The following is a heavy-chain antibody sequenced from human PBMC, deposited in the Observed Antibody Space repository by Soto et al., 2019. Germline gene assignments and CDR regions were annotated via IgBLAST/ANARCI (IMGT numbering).Heavy chain of an antibody. CDR1: GFTFSTYN. D-gene: IGHD2-15*01. CDR3: ARDISCSGGTCHGWFDP. CDR2: ISSSSTYI. V-gene: IGHV3-21*01. J-gene: IGHJ5*02. Sequence: PGGSLRLSCAASGFTFSTYNMNWDRQAPGKGLEWVSSISSSSTYIFYADSVKGRFTISRDNAKNSLYLQMNSLRAEDTAVYYCARDISCSGGTCHGWFDPWGQGSLVTVSS.